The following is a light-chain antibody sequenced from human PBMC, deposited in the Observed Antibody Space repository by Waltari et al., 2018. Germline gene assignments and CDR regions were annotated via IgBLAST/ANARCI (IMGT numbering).Light chain of an antibody. V-gene: IGLV2-14*01. CDR1: STDVGFYDF. J-gene: IGLJ3*02. Sequence: QSALTQPAPVSGSPGQSITISCPGTSTDVGFYDFVSWFQQHPGKAPKVMIYKVNNRPSGVSNRFSGSKSANTASLTISGLQAEDEADYYCSSYTRRSYWVFGGGTQLTVL. CDR3: SSYTRRSYWV. CDR2: KVN.